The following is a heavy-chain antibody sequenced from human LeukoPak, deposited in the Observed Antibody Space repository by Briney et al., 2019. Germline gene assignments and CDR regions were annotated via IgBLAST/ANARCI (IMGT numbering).Heavy chain of an antibody. V-gene: IGHV1-18*04. CDR2: ISAYNGNT. D-gene: IGHD2-2*01. J-gene: IGHJ6*02. CDR3: ARDGSFRCSSTSCYSGYYYYGMDV. Sequence: GASVKVSCKTSGYTFTDYYIHWVRQAPGQGLEWMGWISAYNGNTNYAQKLQGRVTMTTDTSTSTAYMELRSLRSDDTAVYYCARDGSFRCSSTSCYSGYYYYGMDVWGQGTTVTVSS. CDR1: GYTFTDYY.